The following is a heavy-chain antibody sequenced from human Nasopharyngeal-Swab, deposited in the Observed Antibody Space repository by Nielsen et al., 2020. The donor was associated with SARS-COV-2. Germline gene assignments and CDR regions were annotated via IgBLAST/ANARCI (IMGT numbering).Heavy chain of an antibody. J-gene: IGHJ4*02. Sequence: SETLSLTCTVSGGSILNYYWSWIRQPPGKGLEYIGYIYYSGNTNYNPSLKSRFTISVDTSKNQFSLKLNSVTAADTPVYYCARVGSGYGYIDSWGQGILVTVSS. CDR2: IYYSGNT. D-gene: IGHD5-12*01. CDR1: GGSILNYY. CDR3: ARVGSGYGYIDS. V-gene: IGHV4-59*01.